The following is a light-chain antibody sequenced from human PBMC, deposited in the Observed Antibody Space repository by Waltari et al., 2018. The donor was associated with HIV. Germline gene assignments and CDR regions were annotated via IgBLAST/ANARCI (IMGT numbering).Light chain of an antibody. Sequence: EIVLTQSPGTLSLSPGERAILSCRASQSVSSSHLAWYQQKPGQAPRLVIYAASSRATGIPDRFSGSGSGTDFTLTISRLEPEDFAVYYCQQYGSSLWTFGQGTKVEAK. V-gene: IGKV3-20*01. CDR2: AAS. J-gene: IGKJ1*01. CDR3: QQYGSSLWT. CDR1: QSVSSSH.